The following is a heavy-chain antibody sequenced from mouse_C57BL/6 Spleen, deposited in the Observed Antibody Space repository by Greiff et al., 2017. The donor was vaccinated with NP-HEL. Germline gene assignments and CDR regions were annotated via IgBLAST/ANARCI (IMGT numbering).Heavy chain of an antibody. CDR3: ARWGYGGYFDV. J-gene: IGHJ1*03. Sequence: EVQLQESGPELVKPGASVKISCKASGYSFTGYYMNWVKQSPEKSLEWIGEINPSTGGTTYNQKFKAKATLTVDKSSSTAYMQLKSLTSEDSAVYYCARWGYGGYFDVWGTGTTVTVSS. V-gene: IGHV1-42*01. CDR1: GYSFTGYY. D-gene: IGHD2-2*01. CDR2: INPSTGGT.